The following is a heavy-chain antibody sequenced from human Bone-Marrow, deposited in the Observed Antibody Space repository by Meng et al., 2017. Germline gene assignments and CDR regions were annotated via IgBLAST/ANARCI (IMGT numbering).Heavy chain of an antibody. CDR3: SKDYTGSDDY. Sequence: EVQQLESGGGWVQPGGSLRLSGAASGFTFSRYWMHWVRQVPGQGLVWVSRINPDGSSTSYADSVKGRFTISRDNAKNTLYLQMTSLRAEDTAVYYCSKDYTGSDDYWGQGTLVTVSS. V-gene: IGHV3-74*01. CDR2: INPDGSST. D-gene: IGHD5-12*01. CDR1: GFTFSRYW. J-gene: IGHJ4*02.